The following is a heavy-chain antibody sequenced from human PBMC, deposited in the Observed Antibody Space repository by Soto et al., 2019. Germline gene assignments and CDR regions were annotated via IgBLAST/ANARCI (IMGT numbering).Heavy chain of an antibody. V-gene: IGHV1-2*04. Sequence: GASVTVSCKASVYTFTGYYMHWVRQAPGQGLEWMGWINPNSGGTNYAQKFQGWVTMTRDTSISTAYMELSRLRSDDTAVYYCARGVVVVVAAMGHAFDIWGQGTMVTVSS. D-gene: IGHD2-15*01. CDR2: INPNSGGT. J-gene: IGHJ3*02. CDR1: VYTFTGYY. CDR3: ARGVVVVVAAMGHAFDI.